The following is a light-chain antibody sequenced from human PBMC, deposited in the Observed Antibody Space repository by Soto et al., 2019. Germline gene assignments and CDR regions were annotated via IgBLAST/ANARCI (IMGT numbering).Light chain of an antibody. CDR2: SAS. V-gene: IGKV3-20*01. J-gene: IGKJ1*01. CDR1: QNLGTLY. CDR3: QQYAGSPRT. Sequence: EIVLTQSPGTLSLSPGERGTLSCRASQNLGTLYLAWFKQKSGQAPRLXSYSASRRATGIPDRFTGSGSGTEFTLTINRVEPEDFEVYFCQQYAGSPRTFGQGTKVDIK.